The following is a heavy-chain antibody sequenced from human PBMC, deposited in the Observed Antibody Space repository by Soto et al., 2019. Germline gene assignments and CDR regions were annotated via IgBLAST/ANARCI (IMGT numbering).Heavy chain of an antibody. CDR3: ARWVRQLSAYWFDP. J-gene: IGHJ5*02. D-gene: IGHD6-13*01. Sequence: SETLSLTCTASGGSISSGDYYWGWIRQPPGKGLEWIGYIYYSGSTYYNPSLKSRVTISVDTSKNQFSLKLSSVTAADTAVYYCARWVRQLSAYWFDPWGQGTLVTVSS. CDR1: GGSISSGDYY. CDR2: IYYSGST. V-gene: IGHV4-30-4*01.